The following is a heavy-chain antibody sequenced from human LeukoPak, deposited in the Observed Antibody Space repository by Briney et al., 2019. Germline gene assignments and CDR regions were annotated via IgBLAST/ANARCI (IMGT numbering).Heavy chain of an antibody. CDR3: TTDLSAVTAIPLYYYYGMDV. D-gene: IGHD2-21*02. CDR2: IKSKTDGGTT. V-gene: IGHV3-15*01. CDR1: GFTFSNAW. Sequence: PGGSLRLSCAASGFTFSNAWMSWVRQAPGKGLEWVGRIKSKTDGGTTDYAAPVKGRFTISRDDSKNTLYLQMNSLKTEDTAVYYCTTDLSAVTAIPLYYYYGMDVWGQGTTVTVSS. J-gene: IGHJ6*02.